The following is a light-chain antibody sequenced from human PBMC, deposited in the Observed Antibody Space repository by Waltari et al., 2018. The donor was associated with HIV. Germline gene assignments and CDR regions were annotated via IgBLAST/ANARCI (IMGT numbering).Light chain of an antibody. V-gene: IGLV2-23*02. CDR3: CSYAGSSTYV. CDR1: SSDVGGYIY. CDR2: DVS. Sequence: QSALTQPASVSGSPGQSLTISCTGTSSDVGGYIYVSWYQQHPGKAPKLMIYDVSKRPSGVSNRFSGSKSGNTASLTISGLQAEDEADYYCCSYAGSSTYVFGTGTKVTVL. J-gene: IGLJ1*01.